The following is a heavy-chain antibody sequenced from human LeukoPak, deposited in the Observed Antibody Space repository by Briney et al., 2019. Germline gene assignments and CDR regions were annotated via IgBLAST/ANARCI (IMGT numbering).Heavy chain of an antibody. CDR3: ATRGLLYYYYYGMDV. CDR1: GYTFTSYD. J-gene: IGHJ6*02. V-gene: IGHV1-8*01. D-gene: IGHD2-15*01. Sequence: ASVKVSCKTSGYTFTSYDINWVRQATGQGLEWMGWMNPNSGNTGYAQKFQDRVTMTRNTSISTAYMELSSLRSEDTAVYYCATRGLLYYYYYGMDVWGQGTTVTVSS. CDR2: MNPNSGNT.